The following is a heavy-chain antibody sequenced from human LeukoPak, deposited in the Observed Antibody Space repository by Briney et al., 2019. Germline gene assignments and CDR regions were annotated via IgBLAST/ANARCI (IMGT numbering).Heavy chain of an antibody. J-gene: IGHJ4*02. CDR2: IRGNGATT. Sequence: PGGSLRLSCAASGFTFSNYAMTWVRQAPGKGLEWVAAIRGNGATTDYADSVKGRFTISRDNSKNTLYLQMNSLRAEDTAVYYCAKAYHDSGCLIDYWGQGTLVTVSS. V-gene: IGHV3-23*01. D-gene: IGHD6-19*01. CDR1: GFTFSNYA. CDR3: AKAYHDSGCLIDY.